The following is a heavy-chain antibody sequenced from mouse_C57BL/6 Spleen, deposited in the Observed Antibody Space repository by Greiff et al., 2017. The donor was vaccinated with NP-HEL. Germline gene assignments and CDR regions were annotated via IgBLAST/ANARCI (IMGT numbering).Heavy chain of an antibody. CDR2: ISGGGGNT. CDR3: ARQITTVVATYWYFDV. V-gene: IGHV5-9*01. J-gene: IGHJ1*03. CDR1: GFTFSSYT. Sequence: EVKLMESGGGLVKPGGSLKLSCAASGFTFSSYTMSWVRQTPEKRLEWVATISGGGGNTYYPDSVKGRFTISRDNAKNTLYLQMSSLRSEDTALYYCARQITTVVATYWYFDVWGTGTTVTVSS. D-gene: IGHD1-1*01.